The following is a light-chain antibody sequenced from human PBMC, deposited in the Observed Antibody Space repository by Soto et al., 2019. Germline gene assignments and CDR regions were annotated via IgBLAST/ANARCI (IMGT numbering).Light chain of an antibody. CDR1: QSVYSSY. V-gene: IGKV3-20*01. CDR3: QQDGGSPPYT. CDR2: GAS. J-gene: IGKJ2*01. Sequence: ESVLTQFPDTLSLSPGERATLSCRASQSVYSSYLAWYQQKPGQAPRLLIYGASSRATGIPDRFSGSGSGTYFTLTISRLEPEDFAMYYCQQDGGSPPYTFGKGTKLEIK.